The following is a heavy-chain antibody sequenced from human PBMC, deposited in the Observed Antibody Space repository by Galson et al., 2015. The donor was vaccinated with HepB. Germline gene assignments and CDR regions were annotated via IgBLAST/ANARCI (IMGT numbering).Heavy chain of an antibody. D-gene: IGHD2-15*01. V-gene: IGHV3-23*01. CDR3: AKDGIMVANNPYHFHY. Sequence: LRLSCAAFGFSFTRYAMTWVRQAPGKGLEWVSSITSSGGNSYYTDSVKGRFTVSRDNSKNTLLLQLNSLRAEDTAMYFCAKDGIMVANNPYHFHYWGQGTLVTVSS. CDR2: ITSSGGNS. CDR1: GFSFTRYA. J-gene: IGHJ4*02.